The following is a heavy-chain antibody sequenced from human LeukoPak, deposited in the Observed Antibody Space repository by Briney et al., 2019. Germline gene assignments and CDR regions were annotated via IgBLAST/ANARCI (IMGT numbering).Heavy chain of an antibody. CDR2: INHSGST. CDR3: ARGARGSGSDYYYYGMDV. J-gene: IGHJ6*02. CDR1: GGSFSGYY. Sequence: PSETLSLTCAVYGGSFSGYYWSWIRQPPGKGLEWIGEINHSGSTNYNPSLKSRVTISVDTSKNQFSLKLSSATAADTAVYYCARGARGSGSDYYYYGMDVWGQGTTVTVSS. V-gene: IGHV4-34*01. D-gene: IGHD3-3*01.